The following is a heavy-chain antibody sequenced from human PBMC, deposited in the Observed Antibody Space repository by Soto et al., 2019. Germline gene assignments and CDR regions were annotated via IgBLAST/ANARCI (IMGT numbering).Heavy chain of an antibody. CDR1: GFTFSSYS. CDR2: ISSSSSTI. D-gene: IGHD2-15*01. J-gene: IGHJ5*02. Sequence: GGSLRLSCAASGFTFSSYSMNWVRQAPGKGLEWVSYISSSSSTIYYADSVKGRFTISRDNAKNSLYLQMNSLRAEDTAVYYCARGFRYCSGGSCSNWFDPWGQGTLVTVSS. CDR3: ARGFRYCSGGSCSNWFDP. V-gene: IGHV3-48*01.